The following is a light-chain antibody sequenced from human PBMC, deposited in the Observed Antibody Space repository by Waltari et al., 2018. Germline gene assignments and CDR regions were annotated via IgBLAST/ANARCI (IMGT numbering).Light chain of an antibody. J-gene: IGKJ2*01. Sequence: DIQMTQSPSTLSASVGARVRITCRASKSINNWLAWYQHKPGKAHNLLIYKASSLESGVPSRFSGSGFGTEFTLTISSLQPDDVATYYCQQYKTYWSFGQGTKLEIK. CDR3: QQYKTYWS. V-gene: IGKV1-5*03. CDR2: KAS. CDR1: KSINNW.